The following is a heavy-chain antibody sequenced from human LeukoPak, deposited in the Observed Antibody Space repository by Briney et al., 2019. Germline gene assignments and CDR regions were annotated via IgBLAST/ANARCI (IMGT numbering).Heavy chain of an antibody. CDR2: ISAYNGNT. Sequence: GASVKVSCKASGYTFTSYGISWVRQAPGQGLEWMGWISAYNGNTNYAQKLQGRVTMTTDTSTSTAYMELRSLRSDDTAVYYCARDHRDTRWYNWNDRNPPPPDYWGQGTLVTVSS. J-gene: IGHJ4*02. D-gene: IGHD1-1*01. V-gene: IGHV1-18*01. CDR1: GYTFTSYG. CDR3: ARDHRDTRWYNWNDRNPPPPDY.